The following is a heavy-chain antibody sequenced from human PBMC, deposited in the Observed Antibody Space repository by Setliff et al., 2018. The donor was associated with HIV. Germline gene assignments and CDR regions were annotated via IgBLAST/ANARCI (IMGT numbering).Heavy chain of an antibody. Sequence: ASVKVSCKAAGGTLRRYGISWVRQAPGQGLEWMGGLIPMFGTARYAQNFQGRVTITADESTSTAYMELSSLRSEDTAVYYCATNREMATINYYYYYMDVWGTGTTVTVSS. CDR1: GGTLRRYG. J-gene: IGHJ6*03. CDR2: LIPMFGTA. CDR3: ATNREMATINYYYYYMDV. D-gene: IGHD5-12*01. V-gene: IGHV1-69*13.